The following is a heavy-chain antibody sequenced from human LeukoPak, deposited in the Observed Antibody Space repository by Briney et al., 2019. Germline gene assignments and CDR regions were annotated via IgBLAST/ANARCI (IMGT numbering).Heavy chain of an antibody. CDR3: ARGQLILGY. CDR1: GGSISSSNW. D-gene: IGHD2-2*01. J-gene: IGHJ4*02. CDR2: IFHSGST. Sequence: PSGTLSLTCAVSGGSISSSNWWSWVRQPPGRGLEWIGEIFHSGSTNYNPSLKSRVTISIDKSKSQSSLRLTSVTAADTAVYYCARGQLILGYWGRGTLVTVSS. V-gene: IGHV4-4*02.